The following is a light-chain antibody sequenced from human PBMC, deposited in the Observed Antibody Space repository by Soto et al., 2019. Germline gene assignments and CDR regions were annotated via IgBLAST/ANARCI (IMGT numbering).Light chain of an antibody. CDR1: SGHSSYA. J-gene: IGLJ2*01. V-gene: IGLV4-69*01. CDR3: QTWGSGIRVV. CDR2: LNSDGSH. Sequence: QLVLTQSPSASASLGASVKLTCTLSSGHSSYAIAWHQQQSEKGPRYLMKLNSDGSHSKGDGIPDRFSGSSSGAERYLTISSLQSEEEADYYCQTWGSGIRVVFGGGTKVTVL.